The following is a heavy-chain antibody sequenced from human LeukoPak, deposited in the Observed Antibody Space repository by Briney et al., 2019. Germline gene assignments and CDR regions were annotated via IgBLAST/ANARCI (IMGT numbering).Heavy chain of an antibody. V-gene: IGHV1-46*01. CDR2: INPSGGSN. J-gene: IGHJ4*02. CDR3: ARGPQGSDYRTDY. D-gene: IGHD4-17*01. CDR1: GYTFTSYY. Sequence: GASVKVSCKASGYTFTSYYMHWLRQAPGQGLEWMGLINPSGGSNNYAQTFQGRVTMTSDTSTSTVYMELSGLRSEDTAVYYCARGPQGSDYRTDYGGQGTVVTVS.